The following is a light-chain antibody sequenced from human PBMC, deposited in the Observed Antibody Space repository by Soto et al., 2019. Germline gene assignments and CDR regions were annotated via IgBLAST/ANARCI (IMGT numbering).Light chain of an antibody. CDR2: DAS. V-gene: IGKV1-5*01. J-gene: IGKJ4*01. CDR1: QTSSNW. Sequence: DIQMTQSPSTLSASIGDRVTITCRASQTSSNWLAWYQQKPGKPPRLLIYDASRSQTGVPSRFSGIGSGTEFTLTITSLQPDDVATYYCQHYNSHSAHAFGGGSKVELK. CDR3: QHYNSHSAHA.